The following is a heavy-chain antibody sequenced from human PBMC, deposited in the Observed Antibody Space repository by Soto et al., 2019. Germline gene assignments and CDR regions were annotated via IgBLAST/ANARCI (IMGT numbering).Heavy chain of an antibody. Sequence: QVQLVESGGGLVKPGGSLRLSCAASGIVFSDYMSWVRQAPGKGLEWLSYISGSGRTIYSADSVKGRFTISRDNATNSLYLQTNNARTEDTAVYYCARLPFPWGGFDPWGQGTLVTVSS. CDR2: ISGSGRTI. CDR1: GIVFSDY. J-gene: IGHJ5*02. CDR3: ARLPFPWGGFDP. D-gene: IGHD3-16*01. V-gene: IGHV3-11*01.